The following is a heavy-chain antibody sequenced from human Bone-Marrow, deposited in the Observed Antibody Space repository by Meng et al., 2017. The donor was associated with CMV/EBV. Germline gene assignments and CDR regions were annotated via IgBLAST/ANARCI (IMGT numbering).Heavy chain of an antibody. D-gene: IGHD3-10*01. J-gene: IGHJ5*02. Sequence: SVKVSCKASGGTFSSYAISWVRQAPGQGLEWMGGIIPIFGTANYAQKFQGRVTITTDESTSTDNMELSSLRSEDTAVYYCARVHSGLLGFGELSRNWFDPWGQGTLVTVSS. CDR3: ARVHSGLLGFGELSRNWFDP. CDR2: IIPIFGTA. CDR1: GGTFSSYA. V-gene: IGHV1-69*05.